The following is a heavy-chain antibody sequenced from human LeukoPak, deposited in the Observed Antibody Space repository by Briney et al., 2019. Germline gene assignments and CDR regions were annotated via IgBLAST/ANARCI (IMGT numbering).Heavy chain of an antibody. J-gene: IGHJ5*02. CDR2: INHSGST. Sequence: SETLSLTCAVYGGSFSGYYWNWIRQPPGKGLEWIGEINHSGSTNYIPSLKSRVTISVDTSKNQFSLKLSSVTAADTAVYYCAGYGDPNPWFDPWGQGTLVTVSS. V-gene: IGHV4-34*01. CDR1: GGSFSGYY. D-gene: IGHD4-17*01. CDR3: AGYGDPNPWFDP.